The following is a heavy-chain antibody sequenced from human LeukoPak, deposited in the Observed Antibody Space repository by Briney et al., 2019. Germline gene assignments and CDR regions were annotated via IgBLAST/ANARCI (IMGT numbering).Heavy chain of an antibody. J-gene: IGHJ4*02. CDR1: GFTFSSYA. CDR3: ARDRLKSGSYYFDY. Sequence: PGGSLRLSCAASGFTFSSYAMSWVRQAPGKGLEWVSAISGSGGSTYYADSAKGRFTISRDNAKSSMYLQMNSLRAEDTAVYYCARDRLKSGSYYFDYWGQGTLVTVSS. CDR2: ISGSGGST. V-gene: IGHV3-23*01. D-gene: IGHD1-26*01.